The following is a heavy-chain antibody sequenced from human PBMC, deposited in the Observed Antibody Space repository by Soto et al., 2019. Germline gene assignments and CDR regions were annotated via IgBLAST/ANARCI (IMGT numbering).Heavy chain of an antibody. Sequence: PSQTLSLTCAISGDSVSSNSAAWNWIRQSPSRGLEWLGRTYYRSKWYNDYAVSVKSRITINPDTSKNQSSLQLNSVTPEDTAVYYCAKDVKDSSGWASSALDIWGQGTMVTVSS. J-gene: IGHJ3*02. D-gene: IGHD6-19*01. CDR1: GDSVSSNSAA. CDR2: TYYRSKWYN. V-gene: IGHV6-1*01. CDR3: AKDVKDSSGWASSALDI.